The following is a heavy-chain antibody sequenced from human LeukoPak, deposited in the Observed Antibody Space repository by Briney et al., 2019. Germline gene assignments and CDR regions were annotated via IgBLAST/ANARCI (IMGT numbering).Heavy chain of an antibody. D-gene: IGHD5-18*01. J-gene: IGHJ4*02. V-gene: IGHV3-23*01. CDR3: AKARGGIQLWLYYFDY. CDR1: GFTFSSYA. Sequence: PGGSLRLSCAASGFTFSSYAMSWVRQAPGKGLEWVSAISGSGGSTYYADSVKGRFTISRDNSKNTLYLQMNSLRAEDTAVYCCAKARGGIQLWLYYFDYWGQGTLVTVSS. CDR2: ISGSGGST.